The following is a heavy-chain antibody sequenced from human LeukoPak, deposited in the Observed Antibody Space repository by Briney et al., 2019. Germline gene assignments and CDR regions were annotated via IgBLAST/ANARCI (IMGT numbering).Heavy chain of an antibody. V-gene: IGHV5-51*01. CDR3: ARKSRGRSAYYFDY. J-gene: IGHJ4*02. Sequence: GESLQISCKGSGYTFTSYWIAWVRQMPGKGLEWMGIIYPGDSDTKYSPSFQGQVTISADMSISTAYLQWSSLKASDTAIYYCARKSRGRSAYYFDYWGQGTLVTVSS. D-gene: IGHD6-25*01. CDR1: GYTFTSYW. CDR2: IYPGDSDT.